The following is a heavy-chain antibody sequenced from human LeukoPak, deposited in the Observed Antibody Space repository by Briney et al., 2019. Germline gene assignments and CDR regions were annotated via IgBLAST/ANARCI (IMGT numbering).Heavy chain of an antibody. CDR3: ARVGDFWSGYYKGNWFDP. CDR2: IIPIFGTA. Sequence: GASVKVSCKASGYTFTGYYMHWVRQAPGQGLEWMGGIIPIFGTANYAQKFQGRVTITADESTSTAYMELSSLRSEDTAVYYCARVGDFWSGYYKGNWFDPWGQGTLVTVSS. CDR1: GYTFTGYY. V-gene: IGHV1-69*13. J-gene: IGHJ5*02. D-gene: IGHD3-3*01.